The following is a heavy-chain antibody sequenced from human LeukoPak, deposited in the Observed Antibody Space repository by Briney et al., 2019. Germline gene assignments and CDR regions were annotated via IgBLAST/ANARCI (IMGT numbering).Heavy chain of an antibody. CDR2: IYYSGST. CDR1: GGSISSSSYY. V-gene: IGHV4-39*01. CDR3: ASRYDYSNYIDY. D-gene: IGHD4-11*01. J-gene: IGHJ4*02. Sequence: PSETLSLTCTVSGGSISSSSYYWGWIRQLPGKGLEWIGTIYYSGSTYYNPSLKSRVTISVDTSKNQFSLKLSSVTAADTAVYYCASRYDYSNYIDYWGQGTLVTVSS.